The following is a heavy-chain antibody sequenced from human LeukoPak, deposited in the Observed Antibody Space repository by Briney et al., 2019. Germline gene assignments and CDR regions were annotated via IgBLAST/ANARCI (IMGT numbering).Heavy chain of an antibody. J-gene: IGHJ6*03. D-gene: IGHD2-2*02. CDR3: ARDIPHCSSTSCYIDYYYYHMDV. CDR2: IKQDGSEK. V-gene: IGHV3-7*01. Sequence: PGGSLRLSCAASGFTFSSYWMSWVRQAPGKGLEWVANIKQDGSEKYYVDSVKGRFTISRDNAKNSLYLQMNSLRAEDTAVYYCARDIPHCSSTSCYIDYYYYHMDVWGKGPRSPSP. CDR1: GFTFSSYW.